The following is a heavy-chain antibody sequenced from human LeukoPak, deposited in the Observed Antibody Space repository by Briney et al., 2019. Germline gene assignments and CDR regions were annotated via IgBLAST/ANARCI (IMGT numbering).Heavy chain of an antibody. D-gene: IGHD6-13*01. CDR3: ARQQLVFDH. Sequence: GGSLRLSCAASGFTFSNAWMSWVRQAPGKGLEWVGRIKGKTDGGTADYAAPVKGRFTISRDDSKNTLYLQMNSLRTEDTAVYYCARQQLVFDHWGQGSLVTVSS. CDR2: IKGKTDGGTA. J-gene: IGHJ4*02. CDR1: GFTFSNAW. V-gene: IGHV3-15*01.